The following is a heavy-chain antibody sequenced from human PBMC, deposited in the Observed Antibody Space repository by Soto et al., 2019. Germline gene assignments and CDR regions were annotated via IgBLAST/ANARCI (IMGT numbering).Heavy chain of an antibody. Sequence: EVQLLEPGGGLVQPGGSLRLSCAASGFTFSSFFMSWVRQAPGKGLDWVSGIGANGGGTYYADSVKGRFIISRDNSKNTLYLQMNTLRAEDTALYYCARDPNGDYLGAFDFWGQRTMVTVSS. CDR2: IGANGGGT. J-gene: IGHJ3*01. V-gene: IGHV3-23*01. CDR1: GFTFSSFF. CDR3: ARDPNGDYLGAFDF. D-gene: IGHD4-17*01.